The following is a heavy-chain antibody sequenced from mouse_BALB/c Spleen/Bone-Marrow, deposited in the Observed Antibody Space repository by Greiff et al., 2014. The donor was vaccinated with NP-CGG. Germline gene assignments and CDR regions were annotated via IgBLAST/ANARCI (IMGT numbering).Heavy chain of an antibody. Sequence: VQLQQSGTVLARPGASVKMSCKASGYSFTNYWMHWVSQRPGQGLEWIGAIYPGNSDTSYSQKFKGKAILTAVTSATTAYMDLSGLTDEDSAVYYCTTYFYWGQGTQVTVSA. CDR2: IYPGNSDT. V-gene: IGHV1-5*01. D-gene: IGHD6-5*01. J-gene: IGHJ3*01. CDR1: GYSFTNYW. CDR3: TTYFY.